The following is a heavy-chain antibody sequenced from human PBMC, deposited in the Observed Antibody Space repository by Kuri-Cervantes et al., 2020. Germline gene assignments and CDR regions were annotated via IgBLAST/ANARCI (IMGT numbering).Heavy chain of an antibody. CDR2: ISSSSSTI. J-gene: IGHJ4*02. CDR1: GFTFSSYS. V-gene: IGHV3-48*01. D-gene: IGHD6-6*01. CDR3: ARDDEYSSSLLDY. Sequence: GGSLRLSCAASGFTFSSYSMNWVRQAPGKGLEWVSYISSSSSTIYYADSVKGRFTISRDNSKNTLYLQMNSLRAEDTAVYYCARDDEYSSSLLDYWGQGTLVTVSS.